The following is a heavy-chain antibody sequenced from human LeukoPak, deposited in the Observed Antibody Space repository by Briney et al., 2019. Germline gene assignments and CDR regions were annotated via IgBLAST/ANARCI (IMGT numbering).Heavy chain of an antibody. Sequence: PGGSLRLSCSASGFTFSSYAMHWVRQAPGKRLEYVSAISSNGGSTYYADSVKGRFTISRDNSKNTLYLQMNSLRAEDTAVYYCAKDLYKLTTVTTFGDYWGQGTLVTVSS. CDR1: GFTFSSYA. J-gene: IGHJ4*02. V-gene: IGHV3-64*04. D-gene: IGHD4-17*01. CDR3: AKDLYKLTTVTTFGDY. CDR2: ISSNGGST.